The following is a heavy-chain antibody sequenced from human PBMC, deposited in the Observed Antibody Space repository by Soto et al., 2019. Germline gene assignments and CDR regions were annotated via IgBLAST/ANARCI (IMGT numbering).Heavy chain of an antibody. CDR1: GYSISSGYY. CDR3: SSVFPQGF. Sequence: PSETLSLTCTVSGYSISSGYYWGWIRQPPGKGLEWIGSFYHSGSTSYSPSLKSRVTISVDTSKNQFSLKLTSVTVADTAVYYCSSVFPQGFWGQGTLVTVSS. J-gene: IGHJ4*02. V-gene: IGHV4-38-2*02. CDR2: FYHSGST. D-gene: IGHD2-21*01.